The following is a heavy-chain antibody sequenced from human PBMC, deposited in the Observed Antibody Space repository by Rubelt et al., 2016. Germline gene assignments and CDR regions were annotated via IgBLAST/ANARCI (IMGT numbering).Heavy chain of an antibody. Sequence: VQLVESGGGVVQPGRSLRLSCAASGFTFSSYAMSWVRQARGKGLEWVSAISGSGGSTNYADSVKGRFTISKYNSKNTLYLQMNSLRAEDTAVYYCAKMDGVVIALDYWGQGALVTVSS. V-gene: IGHV3-23*04. D-gene: IGHD3-3*01. CDR2: ISGSGGST. CDR3: AKMDGVVIALDY. CDR1: GFTFSSYA. J-gene: IGHJ4*02.